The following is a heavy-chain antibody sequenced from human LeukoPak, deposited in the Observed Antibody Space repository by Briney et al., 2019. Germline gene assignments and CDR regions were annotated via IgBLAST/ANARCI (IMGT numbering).Heavy chain of an antibody. Sequence: GASVKVSCKASGGTCSSYAISWVRQAPGQGLEWMGRIIPILGIANYAQKFQGRVTITADKSTSTAYMELSSLRSEDTAVYYCAVGSGYYYGEFWGQGTLVTVSS. CDR2: IIPILGIA. CDR1: GGTCSSYA. V-gene: IGHV1-69*04. D-gene: IGHD3-22*01. J-gene: IGHJ4*02. CDR3: AVGSGYYYGEF.